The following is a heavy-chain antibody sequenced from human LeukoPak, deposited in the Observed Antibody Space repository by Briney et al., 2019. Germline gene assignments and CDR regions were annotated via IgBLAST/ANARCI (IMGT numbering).Heavy chain of an antibody. Sequence: WASVTVSFKASGYTFTVYYMHWVRQAPGQGLEWMGWINPNSGGTNYAQKFQGRVTITRDTSISSAYMELSRLRSDDTAVYYCARGWAGELLNAFDIWGQGTMVTVSS. D-gene: IGHD3-10*01. V-gene: IGHV1-2*02. CDR3: ARGWAGELLNAFDI. CDR2: INPNSGGT. CDR1: GYTFTVYY. J-gene: IGHJ3*02.